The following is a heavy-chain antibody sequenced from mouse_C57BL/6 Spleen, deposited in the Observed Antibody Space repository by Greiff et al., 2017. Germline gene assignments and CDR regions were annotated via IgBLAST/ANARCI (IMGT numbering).Heavy chain of an antibody. CDR3: AREDSGYNY. V-gene: IGHV3-6*01. CDR2: ISYDGSN. D-gene: IGHD3-2*02. Sequence: VQLKESGPGLVKPSQSLSLTCSVTGYSITSGYYWNWIRQFPGNKLEWMGYISYDGSNNYNPSLKNRISITRDTSKNQFFLKLNSVTTEDTATYYCAREDSGYNYWGQGTTLTVSS. J-gene: IGHJ2*01. CDR1: GYSITSGYY.